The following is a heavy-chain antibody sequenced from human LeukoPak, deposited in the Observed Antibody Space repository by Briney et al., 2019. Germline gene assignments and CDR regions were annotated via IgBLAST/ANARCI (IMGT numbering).Heavy chain of an antibody. CDR1: GYTFTSYG. CDR3: AKDDIAVAGTFDY. CDR2: ITTYNGNT. V-gene: IGHV1-18*01. Sequence: VASVKVSCKAFGYTFTSYGISWVRQAPGQGLEWMGWITTYNGNTNYAQKLQGRVTMTTDTSTSTAYMELRSLRSDDTAVYYCAKDDIAVAGTFDYWGQGTLVTVSS. J-gene: IGHJ4*02. D-gene: IGHD6-19*01.